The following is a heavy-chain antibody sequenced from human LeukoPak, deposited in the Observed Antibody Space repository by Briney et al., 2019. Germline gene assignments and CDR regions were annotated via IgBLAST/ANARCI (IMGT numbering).Heavy chain of an antibody. CDR1: GYTFTSYD. Sequence: VKVSCKASGYTFTSYDINWVRQATGQGLERMGWMNPNSGNTGYAQKFQGRVTMTRNTSISTAYMELSSLRSEDTAVYYCARFGPRYDDAFDIWGQGTMVTVSS. CDR3: ARFGPRYDDAFDI. V-gene: IGHV1-8*01. CDR2: MNPNSGNT. D-gene: IGHD3-10*01. J-gene: IGHJ3*02.